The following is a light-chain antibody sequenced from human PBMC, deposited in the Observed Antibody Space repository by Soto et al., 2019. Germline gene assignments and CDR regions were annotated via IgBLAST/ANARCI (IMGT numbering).Light chain of an antibody. V-gene: IGKV3-20*01. CDR2: GSS. Sequence: EIVLTQSPGTLSLSPVERATLSCRDSQSVSSSYLAWYQQKPGQAPRLLFYGSSSRDTGIPDRYRGSGSGTDFALTISRLEPEDFAVYYYQEYGSLALTFGGGTKVEIK. J-gene: IGKJ4*01. CDR3: QEYGSLALT. CDR1: QSVSSSY.